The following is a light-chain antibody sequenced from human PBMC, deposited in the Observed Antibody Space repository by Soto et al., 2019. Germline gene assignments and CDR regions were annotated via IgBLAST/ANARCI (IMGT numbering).Light chain of an antibody. J-gene: IGKJ1*01. CDR2: GAS. CDR3: QQYNRGPVT. Sequence: EIVMSQSPATLSVTPGERATLSCRASQSMSSNLAWYQQRPGQAPRLLIYGASTRATGIPARFSGSGSGTDFTLTIRNLQSEDFAVYYCQQYNRGPVTFGQGTKVDI. V-gene: IGKV3-15*01. CDR1: QSMSSN.